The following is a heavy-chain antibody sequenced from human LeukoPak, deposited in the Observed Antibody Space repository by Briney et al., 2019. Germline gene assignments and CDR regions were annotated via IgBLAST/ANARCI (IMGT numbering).Heavy chain of an antibody. CDR1: GFTFSNYW. CDR2: IKHDGSEK. CDR3: ARDPYSSSWSYGMDV. V-gene: IGHV3-7*05. Sequence: GGSLRLSCAASGFTFSNYWMRWVRQTPEKGLEWVANIKHDGSEKVYVDSVKGRFTISRDNAQSSLYLQMHSLRAEDTAVYYCARDPYSSSWSYGMDVWGQGTAVTVSS. D-gene: IGHD6-13*01. J-gene: IGHJ6*02.